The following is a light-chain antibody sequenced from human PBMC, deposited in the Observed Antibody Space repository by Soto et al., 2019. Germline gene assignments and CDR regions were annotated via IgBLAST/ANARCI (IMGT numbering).Light chain of an antibody. CDR1: QDSSNY. V-gene: IGKV1-33*01. J-gene: IGKJ3*01. Sequence: DIQMTQSPSSLSASVGDRVTITCQASQDSSNYLNWSQQKPEKVPKPLIYDASNLETGVPSRFNRNRSVTDFNFHISNPQQEDIPTYYCQQYDNLPGVLFGPGTKVDIK. CDR3: QQYDNLPGVL. CDR2: DAS.